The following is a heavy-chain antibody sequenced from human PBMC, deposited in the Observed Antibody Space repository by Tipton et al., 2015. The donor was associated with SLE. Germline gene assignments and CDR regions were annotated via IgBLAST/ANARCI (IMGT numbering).Heavy chain of an antibody. CDR2: INHSGST. CDR1: GGSFSGYY. J-gene: IGHJ4*02. D-gene: IGHD3-3*01. CDR3: ARGSDDRVAGTLFDY. V-gene: IGHV4-34*01. Sequence: LRLSCAVYGGSFSGYYWSWIRQPPGKGLEWIGEINHSGSTNYNPSLKSRVTISVDTSKNQFSLKLNSVTAADTAVYYCARGSDDRVAGTLFDYWGQGTLVTVSS.